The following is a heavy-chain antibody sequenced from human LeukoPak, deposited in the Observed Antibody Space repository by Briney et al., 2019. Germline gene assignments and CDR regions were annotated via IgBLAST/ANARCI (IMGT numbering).Heavy chain of an antibody. V-gene: IGHV3-30-3*01. CDR3: ARGGLLWFGSLSLGGAFDI. CDR2: ISYDGSNK. CDR1: GFTFSSYA. J-gene: IGHJ3*02. Sequence: GGSLRLTCAASGFTFSSYAMHWVRQAPGKGLEWVAVISYDGSNKYYADSVKGRFTISRDNSKNTLYLQMNSLRAEDTAVYYCARGGLLWFGSLSLGGAFDIWGQGTMVTVSS. D-gene: IGHD3-10*01.